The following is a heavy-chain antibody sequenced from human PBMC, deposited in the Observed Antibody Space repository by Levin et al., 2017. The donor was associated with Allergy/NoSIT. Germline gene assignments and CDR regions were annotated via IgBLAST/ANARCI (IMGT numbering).Heavy chain of an antibody. V-gene: IGHV4-59*01. Sequence: PSETLSLTCTVSGGSISSYYWSWIRQPPGKGLEWIGYIYYSGSTNYNPSLKSRVTISVDTSKNQFSLKLSSVTAADTAVYYCARGSRGASGWGQGTLVTVSS. D-gene: IGHD4/OR15-4a*01. J-gene: IGHJ4*02. CDR2: IYYSGST. CDR3: ARGSRGASG. CDR1: GGSISSYY.